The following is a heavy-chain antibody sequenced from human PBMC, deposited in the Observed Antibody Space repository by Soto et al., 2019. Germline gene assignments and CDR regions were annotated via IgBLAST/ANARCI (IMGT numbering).Heavy chain of an antibody. CDR1: GDSISNLDYF. V-gene: IGHV4-30-4*01. CDR3: ARGRYCLTGRCFPNWFDS. D-gene: IGHD7-27*01. Sequence: SETLSLTCSVSGDSISNLDYFWAWIRQPPGQALEYIGYIYKSATTHYNPSFESRVAISVDTSKSQFSLNVTSVTAADTAVYFCARGRYCLTGRCFPNWFDSWGQGALVTVSS. J-gene: IGHJ5*01. CDR2: IYKSATT.